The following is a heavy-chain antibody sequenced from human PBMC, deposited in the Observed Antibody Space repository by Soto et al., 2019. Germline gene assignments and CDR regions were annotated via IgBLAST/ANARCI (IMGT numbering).Heavy chain of an antibody. J-gene: IGHJ4*02. D-gene: IGHD2-15*01. Sequence: QVQLVESGGGVVQPGRSLRLSCAASGFTFSSYGMHWVRQAPGKGLEWVAVIWYDGSNKYYADSVKGRFTISRDNSKNTLYLQMNSLRAEDTAVYYCARETWMMGGGGAFDYWGQGTLVTVSS. CDR3: ARETWMMGGGGAFDY. CDR1: GFTFSSYG. V-gene: IGHV3-33*01. CDR2: IWYDGSNK.